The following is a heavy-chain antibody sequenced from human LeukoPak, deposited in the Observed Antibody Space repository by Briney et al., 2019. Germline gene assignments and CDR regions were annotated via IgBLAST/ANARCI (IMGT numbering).Heavy chain of an antibody. CDR1: GFTFSNYA. J-gene: IGHJ4*02. Sequence: GGSLRLSCAASGFTFSNYAMSWVRQAPGKGLEWVSAISGSDDTTYYADSVKGRFTISRDNSKNTLYLQMNSLRVEDMAVFYCAKDSYDYIWGSRFDYWAQGTLVTVSS. D-gene: IGHD3-16*01. CDR2: ISGSDDTT. V-gene: IGHV3-23*01. CDR3: AKDSYDYIWGSRFDY.